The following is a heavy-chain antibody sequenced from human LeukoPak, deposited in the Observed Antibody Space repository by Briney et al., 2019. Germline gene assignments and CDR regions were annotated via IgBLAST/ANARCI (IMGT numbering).Heavy chain of an antibody. J-gene: IGHJ6*02. V-gene: IGHV1-3*01. CDR2: INAGNGNT. Sequence: ASVKVSCKASGYTFTSYAMHWVRQAPGQRLEWMGWINAGNGNTKYSQKFQGRVTITRDTSASTAYMELSSLRAEDTAVYYCARNLRIVVENYDYYDMDVWGQGTTVTVSS. CDR3: ARNLRIVVENYDYYDMDV. CDR1: GYTFTSYA. D-gene: IGHD3-22*01.